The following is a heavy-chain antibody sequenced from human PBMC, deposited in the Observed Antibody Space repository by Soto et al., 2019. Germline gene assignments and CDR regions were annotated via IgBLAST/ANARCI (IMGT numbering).Heavy chain of an antibody. Sequence: SETLSLTCTVSGGPVSSGSDYWSWIRQPPGKGLEWIGYIYYRGSTNYNPSLKSRVTISVDTSKNQFSLKLSSVTAADTAVYYCARAAYSSGHDAFDIWGQGTMVTV. CDR1: GGPVSSGSDY. J-gene: IGHJ3*02. CDR3: ARAAYSSGHDAFDI. CDR2: IYYRGST. D-gene: IGHD6-19*01. V-gene: IGHV4-61*01.